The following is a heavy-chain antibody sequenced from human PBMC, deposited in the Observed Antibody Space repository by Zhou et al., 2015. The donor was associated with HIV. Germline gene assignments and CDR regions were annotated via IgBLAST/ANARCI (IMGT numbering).Heavy chain of an antibody. Sequence: QVQLVQSGAEVKKPGASVKVSCKASGGTFSSYGISWVRQAPGQGLEWMGWINSNSGGTNYAQRFQDRVTMTRDTSISTVYMELSRLRSDDTAVYYCAREVGAAAGRSKAYNYGMDVWGQGTTVTVSS. V-gene: IGHV1-2*02. D-gene: IGHD6-25*01. CDR1: GGTFSSYG. CDR2: INSNSGGT. J-gene: IGHJ6*02. CDR3: AREVGAAAGRSKAYNYGMDV.